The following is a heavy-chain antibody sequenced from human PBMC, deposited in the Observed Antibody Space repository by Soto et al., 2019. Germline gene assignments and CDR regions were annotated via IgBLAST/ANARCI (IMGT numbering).Heavy chain of an antibody. CDR3: ARFEVVRGDY. Sequence: SETLSLTCTVSGGSISSSSYYWGWIRQPPGKGLEWIGSIYYSGSTYYNPSLKSRVTISVDTSKNQFSLKLSSVTAADTAVYYCARFEVVRGDYWGQGTLVTVPS. CDR2: IYYSGST. V-gene: IGHV4-39*01. J-gene: IGHJ4*02. CDR1: GGSISSSSYY. D-gene: IGHD2-2*01.